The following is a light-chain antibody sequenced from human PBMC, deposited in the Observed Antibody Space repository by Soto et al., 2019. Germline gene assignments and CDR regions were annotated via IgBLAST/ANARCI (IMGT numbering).Light chain of an antibody. Sequence: DIQMTQSPSTLSASVGDRVAITCRASQSISSWLAWYQQKPGKAPKLLIYKASSLESGVPSRFSGSGSGTEFTLTISSLQPVDFATYYCQQYNSYSPSFGPGTKVDIK. CDR2: KAS. CDR1: QSISSW. CDR3: QQYNSYSPS. J-gene: IGKJ3*01. V-gene: IGKV1-5*03.